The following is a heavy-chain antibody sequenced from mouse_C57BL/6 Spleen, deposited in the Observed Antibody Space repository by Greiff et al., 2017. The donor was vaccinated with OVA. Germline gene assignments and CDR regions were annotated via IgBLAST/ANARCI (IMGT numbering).Heavy chain of an antibody. Sequence: EVQRVESGGGLVKPGGSLKLSCAASGFTFSDYRMHWVRQAPEKGLEWVAYISSGSSTIYYADTVKGRFTISRDNAKNTLFLQMTSLRSEDTAMYYCARGPPGTWAMDYWGQGTSVTVSS. CDR2: ISSGSSTI. D-gene: IGHD4-1*01. CDR1: GFTFSDYR. CDR3: ARGPPGTWAMDY. J-gene: IGHJ4*01. V-gene: IGHV5-17*01.